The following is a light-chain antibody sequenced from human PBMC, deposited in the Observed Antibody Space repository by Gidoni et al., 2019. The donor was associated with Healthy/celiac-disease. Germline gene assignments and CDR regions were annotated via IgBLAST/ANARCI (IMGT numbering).Light chain of an antibody. CDR1: QSVSSSY. J-gene: IGKJ2*01. CDR2: GAY. Sequence: VLTQSPGTLSLSPGERATLPCRASQSVSSSYLAWYQQKPGQAPRLLIYGAYSRATGIPDRFSGSGSGTDVTLTISRLETEDFEVYYCQQYGSSKGYTFGQGTKLEIK. V-gene: IGKV3-20*01. CDR3: QQYGSSKGYT.